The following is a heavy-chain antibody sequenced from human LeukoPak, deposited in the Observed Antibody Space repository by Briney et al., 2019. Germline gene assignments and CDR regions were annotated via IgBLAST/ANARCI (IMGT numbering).Heavy chain of an antibody. CDR1: GYSISSGYY. CDR2: IYHSGST. V-gene: IGHV4-38-2*02. CDR3: ARGGRYSLNYYYYMDV. J-gene: IGHJ6*03. D-gene: IGHD5-18*01. Sequence: KPSETLSLTCTVSGYSISSGYYWGWIRQPPGKGLEWIGSIYHSGSTYYNPSLKSRVTISVDTSKNQFSLKLSSVTAADTAVYYCARGGRYSLNYYYYMDVWGKGTTVTVSS.